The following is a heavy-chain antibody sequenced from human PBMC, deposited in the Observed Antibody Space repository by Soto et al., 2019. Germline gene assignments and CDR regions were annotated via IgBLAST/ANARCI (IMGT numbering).Heavy chain of an antibody. D-gene: IGHD1-26*01. CDR1: GGSISSSSYY. V-gene: IGHV4-39*01. CDR2: IYYSGST. CDR3: ARTRQWARHWFDP. J-gene: IGHJ5*02. Sequence: KSSETLSLTCTVSGGSISSSSYYWGWIRQPPGKGLEWIGSIYYSGSTYYNPSLKSRVTISVDTSKNQFSLKLSSVTAADTAVYYCARTRQWARHWFDPWGQGTLVTVSS.